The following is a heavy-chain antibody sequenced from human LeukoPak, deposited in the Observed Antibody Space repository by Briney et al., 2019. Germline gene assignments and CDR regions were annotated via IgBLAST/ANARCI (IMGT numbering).Heavy chain of an antibody. J-gene: IGHJ5*02. CDR3: ARAEIRYYDFWSGYHNWFDP. CDR2: MNPNSGNT. D-gene: IGHD3-3*01. V-gene: IGHV1-8*03. CDR1: GYTFTSYD. Sequence: ASVKVSCMASGYTFTSYDINWVRQATGQGLEWMGWMNPNSGNTGYAQKFQGRVTITRNTSISTAYMELSSLRSEDTAVYYCARAEIRYYDFWSGYHNWFDPWGQGTLVTVSS.